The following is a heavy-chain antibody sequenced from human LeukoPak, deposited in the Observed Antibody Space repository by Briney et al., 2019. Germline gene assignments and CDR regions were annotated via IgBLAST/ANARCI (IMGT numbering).Heavy chain of an antibody. CDR3: ARMNHSSWYSVGPFDY. V-gene: IGHV5-51*01. CDR1: GYSFTSYW. J-gene: IGHJ4*02. Sequence: GESLKISCKGSGYSFTSYWIGWVRQMPGKGLEWMGIIYPGDSDTRYSPSFQGQVTISADKSISTAYLQWSSLEASDTAMYYCARMNHSSWYSVGPFDYWGQGTLVTVSS. CDR2: IYPGDSDT. D-gene: IGHD6-13*01.